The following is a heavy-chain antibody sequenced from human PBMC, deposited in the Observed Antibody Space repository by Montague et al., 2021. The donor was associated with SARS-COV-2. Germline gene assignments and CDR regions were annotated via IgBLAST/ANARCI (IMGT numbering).Heavy chain of an antibody. V-gene: IGHV6-1*01. D-gene: IGHD3-10*01. J-gene: IGHJ6*02. CDR3: ARGIWFGELLTGYYYYGMDV. CDR1: GDSVSINSAA. CDR2: TYYRSKWYN. Sequence: CAISGDSVSINSAAWNWIRQSPSRGPERLGRTYYRSKWYNDYAVSVKSRITINPDTSKNQFSLQLNSVTPEDTAVYYCARGIWFGELLTGYYYYGMDVWGQGTTVTVSS.